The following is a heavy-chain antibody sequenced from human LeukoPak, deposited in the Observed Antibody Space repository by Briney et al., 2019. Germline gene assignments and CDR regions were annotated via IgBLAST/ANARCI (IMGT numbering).Heavy chain of an antibody. Sequence: ASAKVSCKASGGTFSSYAISWVRQAPGQGLEWMGGIIPIFGTANYAQKFQGRVTITADKSTSTAYMELSSLRSEDTAVYYCARDREQQWLGFDYWGQGTLVTVSS. CDR2: IIPIFGTA. CDR3: ARDREQQWLGFDY. V-gene: IGHV1-69*06. J-gene: IGHJ4*02. D-gene: IGHD6-19*01. CDR1: GGTFSSYA.